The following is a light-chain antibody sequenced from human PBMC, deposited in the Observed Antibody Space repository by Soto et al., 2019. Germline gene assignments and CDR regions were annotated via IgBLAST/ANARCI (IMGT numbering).Light chain of an antibody. CDR3: QSYDNSLSAGV. CDR2: KDA. Sequence: QAVVTQPPSVSGAPGLTVTISCTGRSSNIGAGFDVHWYQQLPGTAPKLLMYKDANRPSGVPDRFSGSRSGTSASLAIIGLQAEDEADYYCQSYDNSLSAGVFGGGTKLTVL. CDR1: SSNIGAGFD. J-gene: IGLJ3*02. V-gene: IGLV1-40*01.